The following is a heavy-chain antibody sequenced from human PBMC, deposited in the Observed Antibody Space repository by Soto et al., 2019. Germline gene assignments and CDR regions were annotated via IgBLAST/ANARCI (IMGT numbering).Heavy chain of an antibody. D-gene: IGHD3-3*01. Sequence: ASVKVSCKVSGYTLTELSMHWVRQAPGKGLEWMGGFDPEDGETIYAQKFQGRVTMTEDTSTDTAYMELSSLRSEDTAVYYCATAKPYDFWSGYYHWGQRTLVTVSS. CDR2: FDPEDGET. J-gene: IGHJ4*02. CDR1: GYTLTELS. CDR3: ATAKPYDFWSGYYH. V-gene: IGHV1-24*01.